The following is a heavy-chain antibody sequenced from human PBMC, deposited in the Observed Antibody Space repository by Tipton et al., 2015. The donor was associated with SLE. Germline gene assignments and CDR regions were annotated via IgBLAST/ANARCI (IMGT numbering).Heavy chain of an antibody. V-gene: IGHV4-39*07. CDR1: GGSISSSSYY. D-gene: IGHD6-13*01. J-gene: IGHJ3*02. Sequence: TLSLTCTVSGGSISSSSYYWGWIRQPPGKGLEWIGEINHSGSTNYNPSLKSRVTISVDTSKNQFSLKLSSVTAADTAVYYCARGGYTNAFDIWGQGTMVTVSS. CDR2: INHSGST. CDR3: ARGGYTNAFDI.